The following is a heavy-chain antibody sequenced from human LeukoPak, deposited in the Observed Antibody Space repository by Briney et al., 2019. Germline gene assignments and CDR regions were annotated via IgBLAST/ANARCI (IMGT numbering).Heavy chain of an antibody. D-gene: IGHD6-19*01. J-gene: IGHJ4*02. CDR1: GGSISSYY. CDR3: AREGGDSSGING. Sequence: SETLSLTCTVSGGSISSYYWSWFRQPAGKGLEWSGRIYTSGSTNYNPSPKSRVTMSVDTFKKQFSLKLSSVTAADTAVYYYAREGGDSSGINGWGQGTLVTVSS. V-gene: IGHV4-4*07. CDR2: IYTSGST.